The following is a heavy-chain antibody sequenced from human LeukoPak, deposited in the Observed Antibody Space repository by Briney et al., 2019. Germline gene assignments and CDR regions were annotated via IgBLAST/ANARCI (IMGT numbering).Heavy chain of an antibody. CDR1: GGSISSYY. CDR3: ARPKDMATIRGAFDI. J-gene: IGHJ3*02. CDR2: IYTSGST. D-gene: IGHD5-24*01. Sequence: PSETLSLTCTVSGGSISSYYWSWIRQPAGKGLEWIGRIYTSGSTNYNPSLKSRITMSVDTSKNQFSLKLTSVTAADTAVYYCARPKDMATIRGAFDIWGQGTMVTVSS. V-gene: IGHV4-4*07.